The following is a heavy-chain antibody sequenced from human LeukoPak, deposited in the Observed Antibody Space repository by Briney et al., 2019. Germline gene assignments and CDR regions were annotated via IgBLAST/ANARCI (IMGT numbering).Heavy chain of an antibody. CDR3: ARDRQQMDREGYFDL. CDR1: GFTSSSYE. V-gene: IGHV3-48*03. Sequence: GGSLRLSCAASGFTSSSYEMNWVRQAPGKGLEWVSYISSSGSTIYYADSVKGRFTISRDNAKNSLYLQMNSLRDEDTAVYYCARDRQQMDREGYFDLWGRGTLVTVSS. CDR2: ISSSGSTI. D-gene: IGHD6-13*01. J-gene: IGHJ2*01.